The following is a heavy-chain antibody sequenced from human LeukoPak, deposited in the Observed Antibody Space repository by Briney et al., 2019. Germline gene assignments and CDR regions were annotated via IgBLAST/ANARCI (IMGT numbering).Heavy chain of an antibody. D-gene: IGHD3-16*02. V-gene: IGHV4-34*01. CDR2: INHSGST. CDR3: ARGFGITFGGVIVRRGAFDI. CDR1: GGSFSGYY. J-gene: IGHJ3*02. Sequence: SETLSLTCAVYGGSFSGYYWSWIRQPPGKGLEWIGEINHSGSTNYNPSLKSRVTISVDTSKNQFSLKLSSVTAADTAVYYCARGFGITFGGVIVRRGAFDIWGQGTMVTVSS.